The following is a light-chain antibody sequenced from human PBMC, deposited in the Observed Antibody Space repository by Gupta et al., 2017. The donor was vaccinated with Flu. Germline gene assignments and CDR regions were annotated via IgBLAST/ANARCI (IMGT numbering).Light chain of an antibody. Sequence: DIQMTQSPSTLSVSVGDKVTITCRASQSIRTWLAWYQQKPGKAPKLLIYKASSLETGVPSRFSGSGSGTEFTLTISSLQPDDFATYYCQQDDSYYYTFGQGTKLEIK. V-gene: IGKV1-5*03. CDR1: QSIRTW. CDR3: QQDDSYYYT. CDR2: KAS. J-gene: IGKJ2*01.